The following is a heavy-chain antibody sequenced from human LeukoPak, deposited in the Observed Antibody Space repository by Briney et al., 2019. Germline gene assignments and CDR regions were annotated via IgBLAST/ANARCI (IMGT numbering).Heavy chain of an antibody. Sequence: PAETLSLTCTVSGGPISSYYWSWIRQPAGKGLEWIGRIYTSGNTSYNPSFKSRVTMSVDTSKNQLSLKLISVTAADTAVYYCARGGIPAAISMNWFDPWGQGTLVSVSS. V-gene: IGHV4-4*07. D-gene: IGHD2-2*01. CDR3: ARGGIPAAISMNWFDP. J-gene: IGHJ5*02. CDR2: IYTSGNT. CDR1: GGPISSYY.